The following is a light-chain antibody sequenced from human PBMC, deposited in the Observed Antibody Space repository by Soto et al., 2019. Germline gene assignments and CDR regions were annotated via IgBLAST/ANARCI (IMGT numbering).Light chain of an antibody. J-gene: IGLJ2*01. Sequence: QSVLTQPASVSGSPGQSITISCTGTSTDVGSYNLVSWYQQHPGKAPKFMIYEGVKRPSGVSNRFSGSKSGDTASLTISGLQAADEAYYYCCSYAGRNTVIFGGGTKLTVL. V-gene: IGLV2-23*01. CDR2: EGV. CDR1: STDVGSYNL. CDR3: CSYAGRNTVI.